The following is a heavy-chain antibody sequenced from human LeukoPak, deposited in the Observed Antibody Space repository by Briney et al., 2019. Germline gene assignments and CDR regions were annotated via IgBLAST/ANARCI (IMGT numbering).Heavy chain of an antibody. CDR2: ISTSSSFL. J-gene: IGHJ3*02. Sequence: GGSLRLSCAASGFTFSRYSMNWVRQAPGKGLEWVSSISTSSSFLYYADSVKGRFTISRGNAKNSLYLQMNSLRAEDTAVYYCARGRVGQWLVDAFDIWGQGTMVTVSS. V-gene: IGHV3-21*01. D-gene: IGHD6-19*01. CDR3: ARGRVGQWLVDAFDI. CDR1: GFTFSRYS.